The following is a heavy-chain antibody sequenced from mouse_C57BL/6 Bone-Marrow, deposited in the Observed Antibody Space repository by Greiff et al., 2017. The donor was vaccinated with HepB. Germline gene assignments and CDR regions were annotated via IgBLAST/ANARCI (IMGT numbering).Heavy chain of an antibody. CDR3: ARGGYDYDVGFAY. CDR1: GYTFTSYW. V-gene: IGHV1-50*01. D-gene: IGHD2-4*01. CDR2: IDPSASYT. J-gene: IGHJ3*01. Sequence: QVQLQQPGAELVKPGASVKLSCKASGYTFTSYWMQWVKQRPGQGLAWIGEIDPSASYTNYNQKFKGKATLTVDTSSSTAYMQLSSLTSEDSAVYYWARGGYDYDVGFAYWGQGTLVTVSA.